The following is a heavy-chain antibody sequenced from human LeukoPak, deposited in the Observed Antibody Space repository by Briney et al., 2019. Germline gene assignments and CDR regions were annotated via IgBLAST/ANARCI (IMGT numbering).Heavy chain of an antibody. CDR1: GYSISSGYY. CDR2: IYHSGST. Sequence: SETLSLTCTVSGYSISSGYYWGWIRQPPGKGLEWIGSIYHSGSTYYNPSLKSRVTISVDTSKNQFSLKLSSVTAADTAIYYCASHSQGTYNWFDPWGQGTLVTVSS. J-gene: IGHJ5*02. CDR3: ASHSQGTYNWFDP. V-gene: IGHV4-38-2*02. D-gene: IGHD1-1*01.